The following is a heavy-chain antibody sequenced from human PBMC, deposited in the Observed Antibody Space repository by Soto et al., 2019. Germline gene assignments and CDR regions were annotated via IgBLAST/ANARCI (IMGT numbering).Heavy chain of an antibody. D-gene: IGHD1-26*01. V-gene: IGHV5-51*01. Sequence: PGESLKISCKGSGYSFTSYWMGWVRQMPGKGLGWVGIIYPGDSDTRYSPSFQGQVTISADKSISTAYLQWSSLKASDTAMYYCARQDSGSYSYYYYGMDVWGQGTTVTVS. J-gene: IGHJ6*02. CDR3: ARQDSGSYSYYYYGMDV. CDR1: GYSFTSYW. CDR2: IYPGDSDT.